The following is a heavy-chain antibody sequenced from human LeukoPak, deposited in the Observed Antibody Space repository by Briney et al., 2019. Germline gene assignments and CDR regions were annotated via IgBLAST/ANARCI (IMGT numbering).Heavy chain of an antibody. Sequence: SETLSLTCTVSGDPISSRSYYWDWIRQPPGGGLEWIGSIFYRGSAYYNPSLKSRVTISLDTSKNQFSLKLSSVTTADTAVYYCARDDAFDIWGQGTMVTVSS. CDR3: ARDDAFDI. J-gene: IGHJ3*02. CDR1: GDPISSRSYY. V-gene: IGHV4-39*07. CDR2: IFYRGSA.